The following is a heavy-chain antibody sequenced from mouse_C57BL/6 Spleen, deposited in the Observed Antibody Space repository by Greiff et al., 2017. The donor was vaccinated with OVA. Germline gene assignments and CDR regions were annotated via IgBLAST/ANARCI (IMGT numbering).Heavy chain of an antibody. CDR2: IDPSDSET. D-gene: IGHD2-1*01. V-gene: IGHV1-52*01. J-gene: IGHJ4*01. Sequence: QVQLQQPGAELVRPGSSVKLSCKASGYTFTSYWMHWVKQRPIQGLEWIGNIDPSDSETHYNQKFKDKATLTVDKSSSTAYMQLSSLTSEDSAVYYCARRGNYPYYAMDYWGQGTSVTVSS. CDR1: GYTFTSYW. CDR3: ARRGNYPYYAMDY.